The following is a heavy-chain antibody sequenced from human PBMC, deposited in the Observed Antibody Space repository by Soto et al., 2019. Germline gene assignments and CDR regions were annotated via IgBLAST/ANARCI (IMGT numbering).Heavy chain of an antibody. CDR2: ISWNSGTI. CDR3: TKSMGGTANGMDV. J-gene: IGHJ6*02. D-gene: IGHD5-18*01. Sequence: GGSLRLSCAASGFTFDDYGMHWVRQAPGKGLEWVSGISWNSGTIGYADSVKGRFTISRDNAKKSLYLQMNSLRSEDTALYYCTKSMGGTANGMDVWGQGTTVTVSS. V-gene: IGHV3-9*01. CDR1: GFTFDDYG.